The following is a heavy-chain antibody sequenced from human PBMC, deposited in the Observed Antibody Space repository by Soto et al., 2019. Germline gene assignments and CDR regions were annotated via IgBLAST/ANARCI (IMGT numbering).Heavy chain of an antibody. J-gene: IGHJ4*02. D-gene: IGHD3-22*01. V-gene: IGHV1-18*01. CDR2: ISAYNGNT. CDR3: ARSEKGGYYYDSSGYYYFDY. CDR1: GYTFTSYG. Sequence: QVQLVQSGAEVKKPGASVKVSCKASGYTFTSYGISWVRQAPGQGLEWMGWISAYNGNTNYAQKLQGRVTMTTDTSTRTAYMELRSLRSDDTAVYYCARSEKGGYYYDSSGYYYFDYWGQGTLVTVSS.